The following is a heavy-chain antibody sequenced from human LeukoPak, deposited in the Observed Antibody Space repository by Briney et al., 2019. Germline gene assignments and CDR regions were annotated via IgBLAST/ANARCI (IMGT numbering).Heavy chain of an antibody. J-gene: IGHJ4*02. CDR3: ARSSMVTWFGELDY. CDR2: IYYSGST. Sequence: KPSETLSLTCTVSGGSISSYYWSWIRQPPGKGLEWIGYIYYSGSTNYNPSLKSRVTISVDTSKNQFSLKLSSVTAADTAVYYCARSSMVTWFGELDYWGQGTLVTVSS. V-gene: IGHV4-59*01. D-gene: IGHD3-10*01. CDR1: GGSISSYY.